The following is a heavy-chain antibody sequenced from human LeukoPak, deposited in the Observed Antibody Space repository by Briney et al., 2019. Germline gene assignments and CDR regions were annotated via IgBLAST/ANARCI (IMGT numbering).Heavy chain of an antibody. V-gene: IGHV5-51*01. CDR2: IYPGDSDT. CDR1: GYTFTAYW. CDR3: ARTYSSSPRGFDP. Sequence: GESLKISCKGSGYTFTAYWIGWVRQMPGKGLEWMGIIYPGDSDTRYSPSFQGQVTISADKSISTAYLQWSSLKASDTAMYYCARTYSSSPRGFDPWGQGTLVTVSS. D-gene: IGHD6-13*01. J-gene: IGHJ5*02.